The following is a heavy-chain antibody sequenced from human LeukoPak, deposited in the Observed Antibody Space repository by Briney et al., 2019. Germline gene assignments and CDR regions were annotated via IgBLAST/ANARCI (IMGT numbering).Heavy chain of an antibody. J-gene: IGHJ4*02. CDR2: IIPTLGIA. V-gene: IGHV1-69*04. D-gene: IGHD6-19*01. CDR3: ARVDSSGWPDY. CDR1: GGTFSSYA. Sequence: ASVKVSCKASGGTFSSYAISWVRQAPGQGLEWMGRIIPTLGIANYAQKFQGRVTITADKSTSTAYMELSSLRSEDTAVYYCARVDSSGWPDYWGQGTLVTVSS.